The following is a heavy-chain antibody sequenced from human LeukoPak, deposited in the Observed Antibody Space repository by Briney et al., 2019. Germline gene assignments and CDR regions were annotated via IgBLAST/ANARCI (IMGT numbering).Heavy chain of an antibody. CDR3: AKDWIGRDYYYGMDV. CDR1: GFTFSSYG. J-gene: IGHJ6*02. CDR2: ISYDGSNK. Sequence: PGRSLRLSCAASGFTFSSYGMHWVRQAPGKGLEWVAVISYDGSNKYYADSVKGRFTISRDNSKNTLYLQMNSLRAEDTAVYYCAKDWIGRDYYYGMDVWGQGTTVTVSS. D-gene: IGHD2-2*03. V-gene: IGHV3-30*18.